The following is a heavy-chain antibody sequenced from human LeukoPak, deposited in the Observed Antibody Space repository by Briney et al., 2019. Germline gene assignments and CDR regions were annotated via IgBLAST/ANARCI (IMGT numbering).Heavy chain of an antibody. CDR1: GFNFSSYW. V-gene: IGHV3-7*01. CDR2: INQDGGKK. J-gene: IGHJ4*02. CDR3: ARGGAPDI. Sequence: GGSLRLSCAASGFNFSSYWMSWVRQAPGKGLEWVANINQDGGKKYYVDSVRGRFAISRDNAENSVYLQMNSLRAEDTALYYCARGGAPDIWGQGTLVTVSS. D-gene: IGHD1-26*01.